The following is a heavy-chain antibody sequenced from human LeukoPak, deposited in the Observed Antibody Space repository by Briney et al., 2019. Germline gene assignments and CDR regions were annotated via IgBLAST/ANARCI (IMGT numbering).Heavy chain of an antibody. CDR1: GFTFDDYA. CDR3: AKDVGRLERNPDY. J-gene: IGHJ4*02. V-gene: IGHV3-9*01. CDR2: VSWNSGSV. Sequence: GRSLRLSCAASGFTFDDYAMHWVRQAPGKGLEWVSGVSWNSGSVGYADSVKGRFTISRDNAKNSLYPQMNSLRAEDTALYHCAKDVGRLERNPDYWGQGTLVTVSS. D-gene: IGHD1-1*01.